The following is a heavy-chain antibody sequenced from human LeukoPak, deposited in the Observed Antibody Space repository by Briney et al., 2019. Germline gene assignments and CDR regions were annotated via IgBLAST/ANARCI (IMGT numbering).Heavy chain of an antibody. V-gene: IGHV4-34*01. Sequence: SETLSLTCAVYGGSFSGYYWSWIRQPPGKGLEWIGEINHSGSTNYNPSLKSRVTISVDTSKNQFSLKLSSVTAADTAVYYCARLTRGSGSYYYYYYYMDVWGKGTTVTISS. CDR1: GGSFSGYY. J-gene: IGHJ6*03. CDR2: INHSGST. D-gene: IGHD3-10*01. CDR3: ARLTRGSGSYYYYYYYMDV.